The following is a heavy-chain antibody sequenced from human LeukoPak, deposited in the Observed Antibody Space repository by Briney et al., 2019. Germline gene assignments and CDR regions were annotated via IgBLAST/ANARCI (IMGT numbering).Heavy chain of an antibody. CDR1: GGSFSNYY. V-gene: IGHV4-34*01. D-gene: IGHD1-7*01. CDR3: ARRWNYGRNYYIDV. Sequence: SETLSLTCAVYGGSFSNYYWSWIRQSPGKGLEWIGEINDSGTINYNPSLMSRVTVSVDKSKNQFSLKLSSATAADTAVYYCARRWNYGRNYYIDVWGKGATASVSS. CDR2: INDSGTI. J-gene: IGHJ6*03.